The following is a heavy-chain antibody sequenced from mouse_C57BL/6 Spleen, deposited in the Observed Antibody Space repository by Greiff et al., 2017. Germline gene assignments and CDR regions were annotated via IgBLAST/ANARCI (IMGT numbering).Heavy chain of an antibody. CDR2: INPSNGGT. J-gene: IGHJ1*03. V-gene: IGHV1-53*01. D-gene: IGHD2-3*01. CDR3: AISNVYYDFDV. Sequence: QVQLQQPGTELVKPGASVKLSCKASGFTFTSYWLHWVKQRPGQGLEWIGNINPSNGGTKCNEKFKSKATLTVDKSSSTAYMQLSSLTSEVSAVYYCAISNVYYDFDVWGTGTTVTVSS. CDR1: GFTFTSYW.